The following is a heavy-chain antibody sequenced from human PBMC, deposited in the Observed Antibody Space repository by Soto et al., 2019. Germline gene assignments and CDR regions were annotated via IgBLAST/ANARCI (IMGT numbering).Heavy chain of an antibody. V-gene: IGHV1-46*01. J-gene: IGHJ4*02. CDR2: INPSGGST. D-gene: IGHD1-20*01. CDR3: ARDPNWNDDFDY. CDR1: GYRYTSCY. Sequence: VSVKACSKACGYRYTSCYRHWLQQAPGQGLEWMGIINPSGGSTSYAQKFQGRVTMTRDTSTSTVYMELSSLRSEDTAVYYCARDPNWNDDFDYWGQGTLVTVSS.